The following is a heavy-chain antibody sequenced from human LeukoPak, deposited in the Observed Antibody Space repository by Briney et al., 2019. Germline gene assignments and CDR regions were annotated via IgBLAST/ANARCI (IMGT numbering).Heavy chain of an antibody. CDR1: GGSISSYY. D-gene: IGHD1-1*01. CDR3: ARLQLELMQPNDNWFDP. Sequence: SETLSLTCTGPGGSISSYYWSWIRPPAGEGLEWIRRIYTSGSTNYNPSLKSRVTMSVDTSKNQFSLKLSSVTAADTAVYYCARLQLELMQPNDNWFDPWGQGTLVTGSS. V-gene: IGHV4-4*07. CDR2: IYTSGST. J-gene: IGHJ5*01.